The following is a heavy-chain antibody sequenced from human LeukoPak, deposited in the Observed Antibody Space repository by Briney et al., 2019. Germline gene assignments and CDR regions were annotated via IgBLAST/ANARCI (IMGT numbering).Heavy chain of an antibody. CDR2: IFNTGST. V-gene: IGHV4-59*01. J-gene: IGHJ6*03. CDR1: GGSITTYY. Sequence: SETLSLTCTVSGGSITTYYWTWIRQPPGKGLEWIGFIFNTGSTNYNPSLESRVTISIDTSKKQFSLKLSSVTAADTAVYYCARVPTGPNYYSYYYIDVWGKGTTVTISS. CDR3: ARVPTGPNYYSYYYIDV. D-gene: IGHD1-14*01.